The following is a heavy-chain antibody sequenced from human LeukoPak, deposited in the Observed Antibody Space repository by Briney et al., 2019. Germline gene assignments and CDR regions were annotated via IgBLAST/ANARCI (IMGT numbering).Heavy chain of an antibody. CDR3: AKDFRAGTDHFDY. J-gene: IGHJ4*02. CDR1: GFTFSSYS. D-gene: IGHD6-19*01. V-gene: IGHV3-21*04. CDR2: ISSSSSYI. Sequence: GGSLRLSCAASGFTFSSYSMNWVRQAPGKGLEWVSSISSSSSYIYYADSVKGRFTISGDNAKNSLYLQMNSLRAEDTAVYYCAKDFRAGTDHFDYWGQGTLVTVSS.